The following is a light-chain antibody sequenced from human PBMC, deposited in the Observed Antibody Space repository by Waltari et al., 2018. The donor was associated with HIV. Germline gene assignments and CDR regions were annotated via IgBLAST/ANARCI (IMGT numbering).Light chain of an antibody. CDR1: NIAATKS. J-gene: IGLJ2*01. Sequence: SYVLTPPPSVSVAPGQTARITCGGNNIAATKSVHWYRLNPGQAPVVVIYDDRDRPSGIPDLFSGSSSGDTATLTISRAEAGDEADFYCQVWDGRGDPVIFGGGTKLAVV. CDR3: QVWDGRGDPVI. V-gene: IGLV3-21*02. CDR2: DDR.